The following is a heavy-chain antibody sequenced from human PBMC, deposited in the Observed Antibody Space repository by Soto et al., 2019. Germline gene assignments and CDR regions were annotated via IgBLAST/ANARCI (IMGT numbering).Heavy chain of an antibody. CDR3: AKEALYSSGWYDDY. J-gene: IGHJ4*02. CDR1: ELNFRNSP. CDR2: ISGSGSRT. D-gene: IGHD6-19*01. Sequence: PGGSLRPSFQPSELNFRNSPKTWVRLSPGKGLEWVSAISGSGSRTYYEDSVKGRFTISRDNSKNTLYLQMNSLRAEDTAVYYCAKEALYSSGWYDDYWGQGT. V-gene: IGHV3-23*01.